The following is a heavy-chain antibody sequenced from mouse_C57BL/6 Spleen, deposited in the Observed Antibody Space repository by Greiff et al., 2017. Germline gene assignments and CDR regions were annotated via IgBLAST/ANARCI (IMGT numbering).Heavy chain of an antibody. D-gene: IGHD1-1*01. V-gene: IGHV2-9*01. CDR2: IWGGGST. J-gene: IGHJ4*01. CDR3: AKSSSTVVDIYAMDY. CDR1: GFSLTSYG. Sequence: VQGVESGPGLVAPSQSLSITCTVSGFSLTSYGVDWVRQPPGKGLEWLGVIWGGGSTNYNSALMSRLSISKDNSKSQVFLKMNSLRTDDTAMYYCAKSSSTVVDIYAMDYWGQGTSVTVSS.